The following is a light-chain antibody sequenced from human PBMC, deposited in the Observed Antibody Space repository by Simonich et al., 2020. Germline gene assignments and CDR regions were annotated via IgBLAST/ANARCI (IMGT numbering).Light chain of an antibody. Sequence: EIVMTQSPATLSVSPGERATLSCRASQSVSSTFAWYQQKPGQAPRLLIYGASTRATSIPARFSGSGSETEFTLTISSMQSEDFAVYYCQQYNNWPPFTFGPGTKVDIK. J-gene: IGKJ3*01. CDR3: QQYNNWPPFT. V-gene: IGKV3-15*01. CDR2: GAS. CDR1: QSVSST.